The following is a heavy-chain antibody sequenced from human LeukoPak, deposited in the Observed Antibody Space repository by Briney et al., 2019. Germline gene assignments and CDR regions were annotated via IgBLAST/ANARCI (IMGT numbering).Heavy chain of an antibody. D-gene: IGHD6-13*01. V-gene: IGHV4-59*01. J-gene: IGHJ5*02. CDR1: GGSISSYY. CDR3: ARGQLGYWFDP. CDR2: IYYSGST. Sequence: SETLSLTCSVSGGSISSYYWSWTQQPPGKGLEWIGYIYYSGSTNYNPSLKSRVTISVDTSKNQFSLKLTSVTAADTAVYYCARGQLGYWFDPWGQGTLVTVSS.